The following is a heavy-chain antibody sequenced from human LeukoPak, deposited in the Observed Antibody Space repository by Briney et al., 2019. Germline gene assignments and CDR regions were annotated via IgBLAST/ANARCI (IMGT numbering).Heavy chain of an antibody. D-gene: IGHD5-24*01. CDR2: INPNSDAT. Sequence: ASVKVSCKASGYTFTGYHMHWVRQAPGQGLEWMGWINPNSDATNYAQKFQGRVTMTRDTSITTAYMELSRLRTDDTAVYYCAKYREALEIFDYWGQGTLVTVSS. CDR3: AKYREALEIFDY. V-gene: IGHV1-2*02. CDR1: GYTFTGYH. J-gene: IGHJ4*02.